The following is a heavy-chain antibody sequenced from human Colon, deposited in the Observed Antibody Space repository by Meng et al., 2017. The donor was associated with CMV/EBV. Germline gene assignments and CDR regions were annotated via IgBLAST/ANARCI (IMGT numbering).Heavy chain of an antibody. Sequence: ASVTVSRMDSGYTFTGYYMHGVRQAPGQGLEWMGWINPNSGGTNYPQKFQGRVTMTRDTSISTAYMELSRLRSGDTVVYYCARDYDFWSGGQGGAFDTWGQGTMVTVSS. J-gene: IGHJ3*02. CDR3: ARDYDFWSGGQGGAFDT. D-gene: IGHD3-3*01. CDR1: GYTFTGYY. CDR2: INPNSGGT. V-gene: IGHV1-2*02.